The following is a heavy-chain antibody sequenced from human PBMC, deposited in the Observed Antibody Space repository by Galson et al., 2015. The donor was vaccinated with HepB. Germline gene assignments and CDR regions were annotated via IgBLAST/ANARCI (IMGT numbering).Heavy chain of an antibody. D-gene: IGHD2-2*01. CDR3: AKVRVPSYYYYGMDV. CDR1: GFTFSSYA. CDR2: ISGSGGST. V-gene: IGHV3-23*01. Sequence: SLRLSCAASGFTFSSYAMSWVRQAPGKGLEWVSAISGSGGSTYYADSVKGRFTISRDNSKNTLYLQMNSLRAEDTAVYYCAKVRVPSYYYYGMDVWGQGTTVTVSS. J-gene: IGHJ6*02.